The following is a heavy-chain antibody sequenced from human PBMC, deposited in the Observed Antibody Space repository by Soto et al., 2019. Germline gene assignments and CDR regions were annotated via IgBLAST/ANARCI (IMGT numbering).Heavy chain of an antibody. D-gene: IGHD2-2*01. CDR1: GFTFSSSA. J-gene: IGHJ6*02. CDR3: AKDQVSRDGPTAEIYYYYYGMDV. V-gene: IGHV3-23*01. Sequence: PGGSLRLSCAASGFTFSSSAMSWVRQAPGKGLEWVATFRESGGTTHYADSVKGRFTISRDASKNMLNLQMNSLRAEDTAVYYCAKDQVSRDGPTAEIYYYYYGMDVWGQGTTVTVSS. CDR2: FRESGGTT.